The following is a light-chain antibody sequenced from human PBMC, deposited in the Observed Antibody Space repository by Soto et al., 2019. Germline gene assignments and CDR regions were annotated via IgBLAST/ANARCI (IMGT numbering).Light chain of an antibody. CDR3: SSYATSSSLVV. CDR1: SSDIGSHNY. J-gene: IGLJ2*01. CDR2: AVS. V-gene: IGLV2-14*03. Sequence: QSALTQPASVSGSPGQSITISCTGTSSDIGSHNYVSWYQQHPGKAPKLVIYAVSNRPSGVSNRFSGSKSGNTASLTISGLQAEDEAAYYCSSYATSSSLVVFGGGTKVTV.